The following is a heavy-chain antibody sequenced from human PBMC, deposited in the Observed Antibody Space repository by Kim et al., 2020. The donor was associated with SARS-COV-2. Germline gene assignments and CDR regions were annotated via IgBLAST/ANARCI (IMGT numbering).Heavy chain of an antibody. CDR3: ARGFGY. CDR2: IYYGGST. V-gene: IGHV4-59*01. J-gene: IGHJ4*02. Sequence: SETLSLTCTVSGGSISSYYWSWIRQPPGKGLEWIGYIYYGGSTNYNPSLKSRVTISVDTSKNQFSLKLRHVTAADTAESYCARGFGYWGQATLVTVSS. CDR1: GGSISSYY.